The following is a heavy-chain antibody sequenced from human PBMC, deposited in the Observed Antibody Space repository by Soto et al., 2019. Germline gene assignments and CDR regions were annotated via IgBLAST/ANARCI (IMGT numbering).Heavy chain of an antibody. J-gene: IGHJ4*02. Sequence: PSETLSLTCTVSGGSIRTSGHYWSWIRQHPGKGLEWIGYIFYSGSTYYNPSLQSRLAISIDTSKNQFSLNPNSVTAADTAVYYCARDRRGPLGYYFDSWGQGMLVTVSS. CDR3: ARDRRGPLGYYFDS. D-gene: IGHD3-16*01. CDR2: IFYSGST. V-gene: IGHV4-31*03. CDR1: GGSIRTSGHY.